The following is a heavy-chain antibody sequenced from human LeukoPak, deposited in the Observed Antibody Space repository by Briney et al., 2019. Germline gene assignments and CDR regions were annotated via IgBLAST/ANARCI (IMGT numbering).Heavy chain of an antibody. CDR3: ARLLEWSQARDY. D-gene: IGHD3-3*01. V-gene: IGHV1-2*02. CDR1: GYTFTGYY. Sequence: ASVKVSCKASGYTFTGYYMHWVRRAPGQGLEWMGWINPNSGGTNYAQKFQGRVTMTRDTSISTAYMELSRLRSDDTAVYYCARLLEWSQARDYWGQGTLVTVSS. J-gene: IGHJ4*02. CDR2: INPNSGGT.